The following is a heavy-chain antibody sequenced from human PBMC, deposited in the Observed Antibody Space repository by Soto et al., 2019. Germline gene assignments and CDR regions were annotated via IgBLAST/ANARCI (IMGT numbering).Heavy chain of an antibody. CDR3: AKGGAFEGATDDAFEI. CDR1: GFTFSSYA. CDR2: ISTSGGST. J-gene: IGHJ3*02. V-gene: IGHV3-23*01. D-gene: IGHD1-26*01. Sequence: EVQLLESGGGLVQPGGSLRLSCAASGFTFSSYAMSWVRQAPGKGLEWVSAISTSGGSTYYADSVKGRFTISRDNSKNTLYLQMNSLRGEDTAVYYCAKGGAFEGATDDAFEIWGQGTMVTVSS.